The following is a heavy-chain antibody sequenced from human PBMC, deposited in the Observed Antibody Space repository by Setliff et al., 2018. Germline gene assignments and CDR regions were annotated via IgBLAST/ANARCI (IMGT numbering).Heavy chain of an antibody. CDR3: ERLVRHCTRISCQRTSEADL. D-gene: IGHD2-15*01. V-gene: IGHV1-18*04. CDR2: ISAYNGNT. Sequence: ASVKVSCKASGYTFTNSIMNWVRQAPGQGLEWMGWISAYNGNTYHAQKFQDRLSMTTDTSTSTAYMELRSLRADDTAVYYCERLVRHCTRISCQRTSEADLWGQETQVTVSS. CDR1: GYTFTNSI. J-gene: IGHJ5*02.